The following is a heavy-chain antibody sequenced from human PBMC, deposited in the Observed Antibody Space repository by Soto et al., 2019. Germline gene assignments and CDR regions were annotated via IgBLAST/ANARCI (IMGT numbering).Heavy chain of an antibody. V-gene: IGHV1-69*01. CDR1: GVSFSSYS. Sequence: QVQLVQSGAEVKKPGSSVKVSCRSSGVSFSSYSFSWVRQAPGQGLEWMGGIIPMFGTPKYAEKFQDRVTITADGSTGSVYMELRSLRSEDTALYYCAGRYCSGGSCRFDPWGQGILVTVSS. CDR2: IIPMFGTP. CDR3: AGRYCSGGSCRFDP. D-gene: IGHD2-15*01. J-gene: IGHJ5*02.